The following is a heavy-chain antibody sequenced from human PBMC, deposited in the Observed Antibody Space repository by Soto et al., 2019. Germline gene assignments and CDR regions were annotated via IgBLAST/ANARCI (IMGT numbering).Heavy chain of an antibody. D-gene: IGHD4-17*01. V-gene: IGHV4-4*07. J-gene: IGHJ5*02. CDR3: ARASYDYGDKAGSYFDP. CDR1: GGSISSYY. CDR2: IYTSGST. Sequence: PSETLSLTYTVSGGSISSYYWSWIRQPAGKGLEWIGRIYTSGSTNYNPSLKSRVTMSVDTSKNQFSLKLSSVTAADTAVYYCARASYDYGDKAGSYFDPWGQGTLVTVSS.